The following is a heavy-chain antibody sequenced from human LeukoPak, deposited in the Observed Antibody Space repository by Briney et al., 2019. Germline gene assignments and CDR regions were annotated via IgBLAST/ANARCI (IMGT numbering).Heavy chain of an antibody. J-gene: IGHJ3*02. Sequence: PSQTLSLTRTVSGGSISSGGYYWSWIRQHPGKGLEWIGYIYYSGTTYYNPSLKSRVIISVDTSKNQFSLKLSSVTAADTAVYYCARAMNYITMIVEGTFDIWGQGTMVTVSS. CDR2: IYYSGTT. V-gene: IGHV4-31*03. CDR3: ARAMNYITMIVEGTFDI. CDR1: GGSISSGGYY. D-gene: IGHD3-22*01.